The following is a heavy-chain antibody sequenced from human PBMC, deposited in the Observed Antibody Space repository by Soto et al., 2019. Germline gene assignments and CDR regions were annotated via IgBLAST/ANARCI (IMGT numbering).Heavy chain of an antibody. CDR2: INSDGSST. CDR3: ARGYDILTGYYIFDY. D-gene: IGHD3-9*01. V-gene: IGHV3-74*01. J-gene: IGHJ4*02. Sequence: GGSLRLSCAASGFTFSSYWMHWVRQAPGKGLVWVSRINSDGSSTIYADSVKGRFTISRDNAKNTLYLQMNSLRAEDTAVYYCARGYDILTGYYIFDYWGQGTLVTVSS. CDR1: GFTFSSYW.